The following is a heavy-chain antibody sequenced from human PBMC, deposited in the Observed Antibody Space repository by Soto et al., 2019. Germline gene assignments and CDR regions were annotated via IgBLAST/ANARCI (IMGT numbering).Heavy chain of an antibody. Sequence: TGGSLRLSCAASGFTFSSYGMHWVRQAPGKGLEWVAVISYDGSNKYYADSVKGRFTISRDNSKNTLYLQMNSLRAEDTAVYYCAKDLGYCSSTSCYTVPPYYYGMDVWGQGTTVTVSS. CDR1: GFTFSSYG. J-gene: IGHJ6*02. V-gene: IGHV3-30*18. CDR2: ISYDGSNK. CDR3: AKDLGYCSSTSCYTVPPYYYGMDV. D-gene: IGHD2-2*02.